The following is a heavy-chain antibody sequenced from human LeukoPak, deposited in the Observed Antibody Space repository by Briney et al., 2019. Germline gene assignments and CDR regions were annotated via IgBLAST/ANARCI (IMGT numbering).Heavy chain of an antibody. J-gene: IGHJ2*01. V-gene: IGHV4-59*02. D-gene: IGHD6-19*01. Sequence: SETLSLTCTVSGGSVSSSYWSWIRQPPGKGLEWIGYFYYSRSTNYNPSLMSRVTISVDTSKNQFSLKLSSVTAADTAVYYCARMYSSGWHFDLWGRGTLVTVSS. CDR3: ARMYSSGWHFDL. CDR2: FYYSRST. CDR1: GGSVSSSY.